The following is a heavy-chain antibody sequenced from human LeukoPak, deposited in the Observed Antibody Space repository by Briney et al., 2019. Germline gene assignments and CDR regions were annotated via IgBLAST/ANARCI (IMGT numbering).Heavy chain of an antibody. V-gene: IGHV4-59*01. Sequence: PSETLSLTCTVSGGSISSYYWSWIRQPPGKGLEWIGYIYYSGSTNYNPSLKSRVTISVDTSKNQFSLKLSSVTAADTAVYYCARVVHEDYCTNGVCYLGAFDIWGQGTMVTVSS. CDR2: IYYSGST. CDR3: ARVVHEDYCTNGVCYLGAFDI. D-gene: IGHD2-8*01. J-gene: IGHJ3*02. CDR1: GGSISSYY.